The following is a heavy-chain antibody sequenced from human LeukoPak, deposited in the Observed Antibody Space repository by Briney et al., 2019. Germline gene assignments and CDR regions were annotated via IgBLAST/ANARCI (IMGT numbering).Heavy chain of an antibody. Sequence: PGGSLRLSCAASGFTFDDYGMSWVRQAPGKGLEWVSGINWNGGSTGYADSVKGRFTISRDNAKKSLYLQMNSLRAEGTAVYYCARARLTDYVWGRRTFDIWGQGTMVTISS. CDR3: ARARLTDYVWGRRTFDI. D-gene: IGHD3-16*01. J-gene: IGHJ3*02. V-gene: IGHV3-20*04. CDR1: GFTFDDYG. CDR2: INWNGGST.